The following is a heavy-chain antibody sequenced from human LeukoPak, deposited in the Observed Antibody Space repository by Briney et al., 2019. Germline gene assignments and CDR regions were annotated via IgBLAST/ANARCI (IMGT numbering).Heavy chain of an antibody. D-gene: IGHD1-26*01. J-gene: IGHJ4*02. CDR3: ARRSSGSPPYYFGY. CDR1: GFTFSAYS. Sequence: PGGSLRLSCATSGFTFSAYSMIWVRQTPGKGLECLSYITSSSDSIHYADSVRGRFTVSRDNAKNSLYLQMDSLRDEDTAVYYCARRSSGSPPYYFGYWGQGTLVTVSS. CDR2: ITSSSDSI. V-gene: IGHV3-48*02.